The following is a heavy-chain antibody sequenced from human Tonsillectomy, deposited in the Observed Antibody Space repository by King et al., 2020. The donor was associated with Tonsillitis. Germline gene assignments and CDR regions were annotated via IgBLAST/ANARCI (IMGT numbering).Heavy chain of an antibody. J-gene: IGHJ6*03. CDR1: GGSISGTSYY. Sequence: QLQESGPGLVKPSETLSLTCTVSGGSISGTSYYWGWIRQPPGKGLEWIGSVYYSGSTYYSPSLKSRVTISVDTSKKQFSLKLSSVTAADTAVYYCARLRSYGEDYMDVWGKGTTVTVS. CDR2: VYYSGST. CDR3: ARLRSYGEDYMDV. D-gene: IGHD1-26*01. V-gene: IGHV4-39*01.